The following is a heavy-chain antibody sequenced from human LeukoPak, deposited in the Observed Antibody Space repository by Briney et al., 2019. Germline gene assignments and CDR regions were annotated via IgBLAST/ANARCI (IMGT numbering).Heavy chain of an antibody. J-gene: IGHJ6*03. CDR1: GFTFSSYA. CDR2: ISYDGSNK. Sequence: GGSLRLSCAASGFTFSSYAMHWVRQAPGKGLEWVAVISYDGSNKYYADSVKGRFTISRDNSKNTLYLQMNSLRADDTAVYYCARGKEYYYYMDVWGKGTTVTISS. CDR3: ARGKEYYYYMDV. V-gene: IGHV3-30*04.